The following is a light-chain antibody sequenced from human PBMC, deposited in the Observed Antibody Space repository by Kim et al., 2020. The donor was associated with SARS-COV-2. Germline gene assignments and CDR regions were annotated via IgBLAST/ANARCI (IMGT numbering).Light chain of an antibody. J-gene: IGLJ1*01. V-gene: IGLV2-14*03. CDR2: DVS. CDR3: SSYTSSTLV. Sequence: PGQSITISCTGTSSDVGGYNSVSWYQQHPGKAPKLMIYDVSNRPSGVSNRFSGSKSGNTASLTISGLQAEDEADYYCSSYTSSTLVFGTGTTVTVL. CDR1: SSDVGGYNS.